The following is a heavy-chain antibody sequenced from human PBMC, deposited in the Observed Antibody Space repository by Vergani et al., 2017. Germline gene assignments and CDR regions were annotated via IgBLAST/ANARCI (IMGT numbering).Heavy chain of an antibody. V-gene: IGHV4-59*01. CDR2: IYYSGSN. D-gene: IGHD2/OR15-2a*01. CDR3: ARGGLIAADAFDI. CDR1: GGSISSYY. Sequence: QVQLQESGPGLVKPSQTLSLTCTVSGGSISSYYWSWIRQPPGKGLEWIGYIYYSGSNNYNPSLKSRVTISVDTSKNQFSLKLSSVTAADTAVYYCARGGLIAADAFDIWGQGKMVTVSS. J-gene: IGHJ3*02.